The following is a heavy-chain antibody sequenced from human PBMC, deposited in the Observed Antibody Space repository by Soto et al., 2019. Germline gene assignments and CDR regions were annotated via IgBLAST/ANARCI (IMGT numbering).Heavy chain of an antibody. CDR3: AKDRVLQLLPLWPDP. CDR1: AFTFSIHA. CDR2: ISGSGGST. Sequence: GGSLSLSCAAPAFTFSIHAMSWGRQAPGKGLEWVSAISGSGGSTYYADSVKGRFTISRDNSKNTLYLQVDSLRVDDTAVYYCAKDRVLQLLPLWPDPWGQGTLVTVSS. D-gene: IGHD2-2*01. J-gene: IGHJ5*02. V-gene: IGHV3-23*01.